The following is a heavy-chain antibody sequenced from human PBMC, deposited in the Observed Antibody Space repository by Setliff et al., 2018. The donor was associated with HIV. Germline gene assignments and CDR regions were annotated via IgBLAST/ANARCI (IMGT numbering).Heavy chain of an antibody. V-gene: IGHV3-23*01. Sequence: PGGSLRLSCAASGFTFSSSAMSWVRQAPGKGLEWVSAISGSGGSTYYADSVKGRFTISRDNSKNTLYLQMNSLRVEDTAVYYCARVEPGGSQAFDIWGQGTMVTVSS. CDR2: ISGSGGST. CDR3: ARVEPGGSQAFDI. D-gene: IGHD3-10*01. J-gene: IGHJ3*02. CDR1: GFTFSSSA.